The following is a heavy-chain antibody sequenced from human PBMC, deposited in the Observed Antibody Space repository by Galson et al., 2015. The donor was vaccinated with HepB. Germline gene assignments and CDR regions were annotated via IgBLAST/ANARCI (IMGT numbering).Heavy chain of an antibody. CDR3: ARPVAPGYSVPAI. D-gene: IGHD5/OR15-5a*01. Sequence: SLRLSCAASGFTFSDYWMNWVRQAPGKGLEWVANIKEDGSEKYYADSVKGRFTISRDNVKKSLYLQLNSLRAEDTAVYYCARPVAPGYSVPAIWGQGTMVAVSS. J-gene: IGHJ3*02. CDR2: IKEDGSEK. CDR1: GFTFSDYW. V-gene: IGHV3-7*03.